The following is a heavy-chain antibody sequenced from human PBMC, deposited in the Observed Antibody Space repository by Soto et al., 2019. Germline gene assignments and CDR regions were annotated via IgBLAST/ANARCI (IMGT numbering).Heavy chain of an antibody. V-gene: IGHV1-46*01. CDR3: ARDSYDSSGYYRVEPVQLQL. CDR1: GYTFTSYY. J-gene: IGHJ1*01. CDR2: INPSGGST. D-gene: IGHD3-22*01. Sequence: ASVKVSCKASGYTFTSYYMHWVRQAPGQGLEWMGIINPSGGSTSYAQKFQGRVTMTRDTSTSTVYMELSSLRSEDTAVYYCARDSYDSSGYYRVEPVQLQLWGQGTLVTVSS.